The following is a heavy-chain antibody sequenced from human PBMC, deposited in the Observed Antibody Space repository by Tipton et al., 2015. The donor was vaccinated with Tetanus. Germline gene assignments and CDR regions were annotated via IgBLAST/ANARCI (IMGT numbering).Heavy chain of an antibody. J-gene: IGHJ5*02. V-gene: IGHV4-61*08. CDR2: IYHTGPA. CDR3: ARDAIFDP. CDR1: GASVSSDGYY. Sequence: GLVKPSETLSLTCTVTGASVSSDGYYWSWVRQPPGQRPEWIGYIYHTGPANYNPSLKSRVTISVDTSKNQFSLSLTSVTAADTAVYYCARDAIFDPWGLGILVIVSS.